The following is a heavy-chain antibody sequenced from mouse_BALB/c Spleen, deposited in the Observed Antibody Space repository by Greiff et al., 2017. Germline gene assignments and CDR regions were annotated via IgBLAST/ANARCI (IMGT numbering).Heavy chain of an antibody. D-gene: IGHD2-12*01. J-gene: IGHJ2*01. CDR3: AIRREYYFDY. CDR2: ISYDGSN. V-gene: IGHV3-6*02. Sequence: EVHLVESGPGLVKPSQSLSLTCSVTGYSITSGYYWNWIRQFPGNKLEWMGYISYDGSNNYNPSLKNRISITRDTSKNQFFLKLNSVTTEDTATYYCAIRREYYFDYWGQGTTLTVSS. CDR1: GYSITSGYY.